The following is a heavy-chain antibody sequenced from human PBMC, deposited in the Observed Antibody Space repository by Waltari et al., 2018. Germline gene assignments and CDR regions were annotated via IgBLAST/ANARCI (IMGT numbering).Heavy chain of an antibody. Sequence: EVQLVESGGGLVQPGGSLRLSCAASVLSVSHNYVGWVRQAPGKGLEWVSVIYGGGSTNYADSGKGRFTISRDNSKNTVHLQMNSLRAEDTAVYYCARDWNGDYVVENWGQGTLVTVSS. CDR2: IYGGGST. CDR3: ARDWNGDYVVEN. V-gene: IGHV3-66*01. J-gene: IGHJ4*02. CDR1: VLSVSHNY. D-gene: IGHD4-17*01.